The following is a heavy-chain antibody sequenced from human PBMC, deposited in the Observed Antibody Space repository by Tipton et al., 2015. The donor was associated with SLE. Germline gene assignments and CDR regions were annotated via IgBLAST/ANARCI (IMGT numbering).Heavy chain of an antibody. CDR2: IYYSGSP. V-gene: IGHV4-39*07. CDR3: ASGTLEWSHEPDY. CDR1: GDSINSDGYF. D-gene: IGHD3-3*01. Sequence: LRLSCTVSGDSINSDGYFWTWIRQPPGKGLEWIGNIYYSGSPYYNPSLKSRVTISVNTSKNQFSLRLSSVTAADTAMFYCASGTLEWSHEPDYWGQGTLVTVSS. J-gene: IGHJ4*02.